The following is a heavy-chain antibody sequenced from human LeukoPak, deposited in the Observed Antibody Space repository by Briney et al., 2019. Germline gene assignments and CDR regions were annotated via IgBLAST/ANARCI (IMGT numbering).Heavy chain of an antibody. Sequence: ASVKVSCKASGYTFTGYYMHWVRQAPGQGLEWMGWTNPNTGGTNYAQKFQGRVTMTRDTSITTAYMELSSLRSDDTAVYYCARTDTAMVTVGYWGQGTLVTVSP. J-gene: IGHJ4*02. V-gene: IGHV1-2*02. CDR2: TNPNTGGT. D-gene: IGHD5-18*01. CDR3: ARTDTAMVTVGY. CDR1: GYTFTGYY.